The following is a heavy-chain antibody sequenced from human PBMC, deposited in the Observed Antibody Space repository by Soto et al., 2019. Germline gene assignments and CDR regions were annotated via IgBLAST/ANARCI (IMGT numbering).Heavy chain of an antibody. V-gene: IGHV4-34*01. CDR3: ARSKGLWFGEFTWFDP. CDR1: GGSFSGYY. CDR2: INHSGST. J-gene: IGHJ5*02. Sequence: SETLSLTCAVYGGSFSGYYWSWIRQPPGKGLEWIGEINHSGSTNYNPSLKSRVTISVDTSKNQFSLKLSSVTAADTAVYYCARSKGLWFGEFTWFDPWGQGTLVT. D-gene: IGHD3-10*01.